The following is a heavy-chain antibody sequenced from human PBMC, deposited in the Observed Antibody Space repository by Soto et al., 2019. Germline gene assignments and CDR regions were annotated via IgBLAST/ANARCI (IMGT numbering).Heavy chain of an antibody. Sequence: QVQLVESGGGVVQPGRSLRLSCAASGFTFSSYGMHWVRQAPGKGLEWVAVISYDGSNKYYADSVKGRFTISRDNXXHTLYLQMNSLRAEDTAVYYCAKDLWKYYYYGMDVWGQGTTVTVSS. CDR3: AKDLWKYYYYGMDV. D-gene: IGHD1-1*01. V-gene: IGHV3-30*18. J-gene: IGHJ6*02. CDR1: GFTFSSYG. CDR2: ISYDGSNK.